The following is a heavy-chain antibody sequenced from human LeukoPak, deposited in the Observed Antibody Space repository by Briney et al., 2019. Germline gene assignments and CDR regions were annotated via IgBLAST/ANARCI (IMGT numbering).Heavy chain of an antibody. CDR1: GYTFTSYD. CDR3: ARGKLELQSYYYYYMDV. Sequence: GASVKVSCKASGYTFTSYDINWVRQATGQGLEWMGWMYPNSGNTGYAQKFQGRVTMTRNTSISTAYMELSSLRSEDTAVYYCARGKLELQSYYYYYMDVWGKGTTVTVSS. CDR2: MYPNSGNT. V-gene: IGHV1-8*01. D-gene: IGHD1-7*01. J-gene: IGHJ6*03.